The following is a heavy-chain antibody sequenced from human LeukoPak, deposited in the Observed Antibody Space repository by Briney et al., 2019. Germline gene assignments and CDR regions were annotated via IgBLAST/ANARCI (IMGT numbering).Heavy chain of an antibody. D-gene: IGHD3-10*01. Sequence: SETLSLTCTVSGGSISSYYWSWIRQPAGKGLEWIGRIYTSGSTNYNPSLKSRVTMSVDTSKNQFSLKLSSVTAADTAVYYCARSGYYYGSGSSYYYYMDVWGKGTTVTISS. J-gene: IGHJ6*03. CDR3: ARSGYYYGSGSSYYYYMDV. V-gene: IGHV4-4*07. CDR1: GGSISSYY. CDR2: IYTSGST.